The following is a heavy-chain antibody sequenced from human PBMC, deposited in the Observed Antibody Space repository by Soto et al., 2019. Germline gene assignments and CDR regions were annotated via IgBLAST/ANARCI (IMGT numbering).Heavy chain of an antibody. CDR1: GYAFTSYG. Sequence: QVHLVQSGAEVKKPGASVKVSCKASGYAFTSYGMSWVRQAPGQGLEWMGWINTYNSDTNSAPRLQGRITMTTDTSTSTAYMALRSLTSDDTAVYYCVRDDRDSCSGGNCFYFDYWGQGPLVSVSS. D-gene: IGHD2-15*01. J-gene: IGHJ4*02. V-gene: IGHV1-18*04. CDR3: VRDDRDSCSGGNCFYFDY. CDR2: INTYNSDT.